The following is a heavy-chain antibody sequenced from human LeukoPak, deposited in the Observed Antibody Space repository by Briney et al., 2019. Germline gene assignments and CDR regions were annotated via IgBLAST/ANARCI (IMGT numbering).Heavy chain of an antibody. CDR2: ISGSGGST. CDR3: AKDIQLLPGLYYFDY. D-gene: IGHD2-15*01. J-gene: IGHJ4*02. V-gene: IGHV3-23*01. Sequence: GGSLRLSCAASGFTFSNYWMSWIRQAPGKGLEWVSAISGSGGSTYYADSVKGRFTISRDNSKNTLYLQMNSLRAEDTAVYYCAKDIQLLPGLYYFDYWGQGTLVTVSS. CDR1: GFTFSNYW.